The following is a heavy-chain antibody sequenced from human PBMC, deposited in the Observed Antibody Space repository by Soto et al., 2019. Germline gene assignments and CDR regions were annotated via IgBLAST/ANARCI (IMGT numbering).Heavy chain of an antibody. CDR1: GEALGSGQSY. J-gene: IGHJ6*02. Sequence: QVQLQESGPGLVKSSETLSLICFVSGEALGSGQSYWNWIRQAPGKGLEWIGHTFVTGATKYSASLKSRVTMSVDTSKSQISLTLTSVTAADSATYFCPRGRSDSAGSSFGRRMDVWGQGTTVTVSS. CDR2: TFVTGAT. V-gene: IGHV4-61*01. CDR3: PRGRSDSAGSSFGRRMDV. D-gene: IGHD3-10*01.